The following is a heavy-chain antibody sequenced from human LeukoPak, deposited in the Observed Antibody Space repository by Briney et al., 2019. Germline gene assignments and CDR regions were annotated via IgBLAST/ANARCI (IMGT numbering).Heavy chain of an antibody. CDR3: ARAVLEWLWVWFDP. D-gene: IGHD3-3*01. CDR1: GGTFSSYA. CDR2: IIPIFGTA. V-gene: IGHV1-69*13. Sequence: RASVKVSCKASGGTFSSYAISWVRQAPGQGLEWMGGIIPIFGTANYAQKFQGRVTITAGESTSTAYMELSSLRSEDTAVYYCARAVLEWLWVWFDPWGQGTLVTVSS. J-gene: IGHJ5*02.